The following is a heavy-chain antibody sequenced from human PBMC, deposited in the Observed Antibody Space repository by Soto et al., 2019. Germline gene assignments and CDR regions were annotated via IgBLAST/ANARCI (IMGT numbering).Heavy chain of an antibody. CDR2: ISAYNGNT. D-gene: IGHD1-26*01. CDR3: ARDPGIVGAPRYFDY. Sequence: ASVKVSCTDSGYTFTSYGISWVRQAPGQGLEWMGWISAYNGNTNYAQKLQGRVTMTTDTSTSTAYMELRSLRSDDTAVYYCARDPGIVGAPRYFDYWGQGTLVTVSS. J-gene: IGHJ4*02. CDR1: GYTFTSYG. V-gene: IGHV1-18*01.